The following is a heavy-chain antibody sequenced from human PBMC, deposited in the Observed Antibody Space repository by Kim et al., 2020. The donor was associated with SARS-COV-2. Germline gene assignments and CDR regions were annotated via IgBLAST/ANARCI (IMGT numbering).Heavy chain of an antibody. Sequence: RFTISRDNSKNTLYLQMNSLRAEDTAVYYCARDSITIFGVVNKLGTPIDYWGQGTLVTVSS. J-gene: IGHJ4*02. CDR3: ARDSITIFGVVNKLGTPIDY. V-gene: IGHV3-30*07. D-gene: IGHD3-3*01.